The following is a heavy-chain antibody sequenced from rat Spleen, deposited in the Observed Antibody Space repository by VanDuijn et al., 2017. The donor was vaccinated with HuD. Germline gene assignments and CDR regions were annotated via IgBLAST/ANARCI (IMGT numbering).Heavy chain of an antibody. CDR2: IHTDGGST. Sequence: EVKLVETGGGLVQPGRSLKLSCVASGFTFSSYWMYWIRQAPGKGLEWVSSIHTDGGSTYYPDSVKGRFTISRDNAENTVYLQMNSLRSEDTATYYCAKDKDGGYVMDAWGQGASVTVSS. D-gene: IGHD1-11*01. CDR1: GFTFSSYW. CDR3: AKDKDGGYVMDA. J-gene: IGHJ4*01. V-gene: IGHV5-58*01.